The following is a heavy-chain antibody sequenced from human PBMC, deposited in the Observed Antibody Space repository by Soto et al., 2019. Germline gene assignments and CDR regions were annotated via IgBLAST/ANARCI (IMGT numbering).Heavy chain of an antibody. J-gene: IGHJ4*02. CDR1: GFTFSSYG. D-gene: IGHD6-19*01. V-gene: IGHV3-30*18. CDR2: ISYDGSNK. Sequence: GGSLRLSCAAFGFTFSSYGMHWVRPAPGKGLEWVAVISYDGSNKYYADSVKGRFTISRDNSKNTLYLQMNSLRAEDTAVYYCAKDLAAVAGYYFDYWGQGTLVTVSS. CDR3: AKDLAAVAGYYFDY.